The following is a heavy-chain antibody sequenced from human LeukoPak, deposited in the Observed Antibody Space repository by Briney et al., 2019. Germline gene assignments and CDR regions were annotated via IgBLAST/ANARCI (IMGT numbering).Heavy chain of an antibody. CDR3: ERFAKGPGSRMGVDP. Sequence: GSLRLSCAASGCSSSTYTMNWVRQAPGKGLEWVSSITPSNTDINYADSVKGRFTISRDNAKNTLYLQMNSLRAEDTAIYYCERFAKGPGSRMGVDPWGQGNLVTVSS. CDR2: ITPSNTDI. CDR1: GCSSSTYT. J-gene: IGHJ5*02. V-gene: IGHV3-21*01. D-gene: IGHD3-16*01.